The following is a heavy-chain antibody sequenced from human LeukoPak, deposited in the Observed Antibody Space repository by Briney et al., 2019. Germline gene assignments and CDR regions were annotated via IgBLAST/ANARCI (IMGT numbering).Heavy chain of an antibody. J-gene: IGHJ4*02. V-gene: IGHV3-30*02. Sequence: GGSLRLSCAASGFTFRSYGMHWVRQAPGKGLEWVAFIRYDGSNKYYADSVKGRFTISRDNSKNTLYLQMGSLRAEDMAVYYCARGYCTNGVCYTDYWGQGTLVTVSS. CDR3: ARGYCTNGVCYTDY. CDR1: GFTFRSYG. D-gene: IGHD2-8*01. CDR2: IRYDGSNK.